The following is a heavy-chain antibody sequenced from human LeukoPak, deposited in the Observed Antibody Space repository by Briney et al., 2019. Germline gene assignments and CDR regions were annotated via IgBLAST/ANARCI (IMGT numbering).Heavy chain of an antibody. J-gene: IGHJ4*02. Sequence: GGSLRLSCAASGFTFSSYSMNWVRQAPGKGLEWVSYISSSSMIIYYADSLKGRFTISRDNAKNSLYLQMNSLRDEDTAVYYCARDESLVRGAAFDYWGQGTLVTVSS. D-gene: IGHD3-10*01. V-gene: IGHV3-48*02. CDR2: ISSSSMII. CDR1: GFTFSSYS. CDR3: ARDESLVRGAAFDY.